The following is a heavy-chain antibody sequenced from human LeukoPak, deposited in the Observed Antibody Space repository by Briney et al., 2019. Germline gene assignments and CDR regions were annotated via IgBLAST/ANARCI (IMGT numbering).Heavy chain of an antibody. CDR2: LSSSSSTI. Sequence: PAGSLRLSCAASGFTFSSYSMNWVRQAPGKGPDWVSYLSSSSSTIYYADSVKGRFTISRDNAKNSLYLQMNSLRAEDTAVYYCAREVGIVVAGTFDYWGQGTLVTVPS. V-gene: IGHV3-48*01. D-gene: IGHD6-19*01. CDR1: GFTFSSYS. CDR3: AREVGIVVAGTFDY. J-gene: IGHJ4*02.